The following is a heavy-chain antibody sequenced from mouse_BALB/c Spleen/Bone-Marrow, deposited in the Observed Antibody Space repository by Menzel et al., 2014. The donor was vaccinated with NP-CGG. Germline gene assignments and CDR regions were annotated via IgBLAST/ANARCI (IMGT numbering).Heavy chain of an antibody. CDR2: IYPGGGYT. CDR3: ARKDYGSSYPFAY. D-gene: IGHD1-1*01. J-gene: IGHJ3*01. Sequence: VQLQQSGAELVRPGTSVKISCKASGYTSTNYWLGWVKQRPGHGLEWIGDIYPGGGYTNYNGKFKGKATLTADTSSSTAYMQLSSLTSEDSAVYFCARKDYGSSYPFAYWGQGTLVTVSA. CDR1: GYTSTNYW. V-gene: IGHV1-63*02.